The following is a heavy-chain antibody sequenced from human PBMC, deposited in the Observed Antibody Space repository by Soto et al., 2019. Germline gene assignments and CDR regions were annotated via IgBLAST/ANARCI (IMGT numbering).Heavy chain of an antibody. CDR1: GFNFNDHF. J-gene: IGHJ4*02. Sequence: EVQLVEFGGGLVQPGGSLRLSCAASGFNFNDHFMDWVRQAPGKGLEWLGRSKNKLTSYTAASVEGRFTVSRGDSGTLGYLQMTGLKGEDTAVYFCASPHRTSSTWSYYWGRGTLVTVSS. CDR2: SKNKLTSYT. CDR3: ASPHRTSSTWSYY. D-gene: IGHD2-2*01. V-gene: IGHV3-72*01.